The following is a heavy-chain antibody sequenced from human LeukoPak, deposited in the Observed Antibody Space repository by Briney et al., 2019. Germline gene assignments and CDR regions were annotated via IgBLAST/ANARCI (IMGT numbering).Heavy chain of an antibody. V-gene: IGHV3-23*01. D-gene: IGHD3-22*01. J-gene: IGHJ4*02. CDR1: GFTFSSYA. Sequence: GGSLRLSCAASGFTFSSYAMSWVRQASGKGLEWVSSISGSGHSTYYADSVKGRLTISRDNSKNTLYLQMNSLRAEDTAVFYCAIHYYDSSGHLDSWGQGTLVTVSS. CDR2: ISGSGHST. CDR3: AIHYYDSSGHLDS.